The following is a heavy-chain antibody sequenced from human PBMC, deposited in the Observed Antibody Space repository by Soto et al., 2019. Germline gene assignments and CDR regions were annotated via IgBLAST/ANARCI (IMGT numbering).Heavy chain of an antibody. CDR3: ARSFRQYYYDYYKDV. Sequence: SETLSLTCTVSGRPISSYYWSWIRQPPGKGLEWIGYIYYSGSTNYTPSLKSRVTISVDTSKNQFSLRRSSVTAADTTVYYCARSFRQYYYDYYKDVWGKGTGVTVS. CDR2: IYYSGST. J-gene: IGHJ6*03. CDR1: GRPISSYY. V-gene: IGHV4-59*01. D-gene: IGHD3-16*01.